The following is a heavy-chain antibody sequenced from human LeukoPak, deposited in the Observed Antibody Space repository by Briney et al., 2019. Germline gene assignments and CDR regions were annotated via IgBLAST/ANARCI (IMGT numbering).Heavy chain of an antibody. D-gene: IGHD6-6*01. V-gene: IGHV4-61*02. Sequence: PSQTLSLTCTVSGGSISSGSYYWSWIRQPAGKGLEWIGRICTSGSTNYNPSLKSRVTISVDTSKNQFSLKLSSVTAADTAVYYCAREQYSSRRGNAFDIWGQGTMVTVSS. J-gene: IGHJ3*02. CDR3: AREQYSSRRGNAFDI. CDR2: ICTSGST. CDR1: GGSISSGSYY.